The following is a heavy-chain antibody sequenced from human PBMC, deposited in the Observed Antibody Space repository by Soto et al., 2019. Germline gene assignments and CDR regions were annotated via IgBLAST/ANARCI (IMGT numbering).Heavy chain of an antibody. CDR2: ISPNLGNT. J-gene: IGHJ5*02. CDR3: ANYYDSSGYYSRFDP. CDR1: GYTFTSYG. D-gene: IGHD3-22*01. V-gene: IGHV1-18*01. Sequence: ASVKVSCKASGYTFTSYGISWVRQAPGQGLEWMGWISPNLGNTNYAQKLQGRVTMTTDTSTSTAYMELSSLRSEDTAVYYCANYYDSSGYYSRFDPWGQGTLVTVSS.